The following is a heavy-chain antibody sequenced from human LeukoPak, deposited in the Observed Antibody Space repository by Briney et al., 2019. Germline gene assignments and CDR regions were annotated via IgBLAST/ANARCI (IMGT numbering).Heavy chain of an antibody. CDR2: IYYGGST. Sequence: SETLSLTCTVSGGSISSYYWSWIRQPPGKGLEWIGYIYYGGSTNYNPSLKSRVTISVDTSKNQFSLKLSSVTAADTAVYYCARHIWHYYYYGMDVWGQGTTVTVSS. V-gene: IGHV4-59*08. D-gene: IGHD5-24*01. CDR1: GGSISSYY. CDR3: ARHIWHYYYYGMDV. J-gene: IGHJ6*02.